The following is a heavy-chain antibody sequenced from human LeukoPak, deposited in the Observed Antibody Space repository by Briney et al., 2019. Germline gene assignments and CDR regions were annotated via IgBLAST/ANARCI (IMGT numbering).Heavy chain of an antibody. Sequence: PGGSLRLSCAASGFTFSSYAMHWVRQAPGKGLEWVAVMSYDGSNKYYADSVKGRFTISRDNSKDTLYLQMNGLRAEDTAVYFCAKQSAGSAAWYSLHYDFWGQGTLVTVSS. CDR1: GFTFSSYA. V-gene: IGHV3-30-3*02. CDR3: AKQSAGSAAWYSLHYDF. CDR2: MSYDGSNK. D-gene: IGHD6-13*01. J-gene: IGHJ4*02.